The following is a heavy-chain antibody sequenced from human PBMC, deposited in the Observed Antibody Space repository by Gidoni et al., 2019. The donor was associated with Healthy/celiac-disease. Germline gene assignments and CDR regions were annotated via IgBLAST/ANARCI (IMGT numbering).Heavy chain of an antibody. CDR2: ISSNGGST. J-gene: IGHJ4*02. D-gene: IGHD3-10*01. V-gene: IGHV3-64D*09. Sequence: EVQLVESGGGLVQPGGSLRLSCSASGSTFSSYAMHWVRQAPGKGLEYVSAISSNGGSTYYADSVKGRFTISRDNSKNTLYLQMSSLRAEDTAVYYCAITTYYYGSGSYSSSLFDYWGQGTLVTVSS. CDR3: AITTYYYGSGSYSSSLFDY. CDR1: GSTFSSYA.